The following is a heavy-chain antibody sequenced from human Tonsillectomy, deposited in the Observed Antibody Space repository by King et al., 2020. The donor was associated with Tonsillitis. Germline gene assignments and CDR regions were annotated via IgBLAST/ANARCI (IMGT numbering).Heavy chain of an antibody. CDR2: IYYSGST. Sequence: QVQLQESGPGLVKPSETLSLTCTVSGGSISSSSYYWGWIRQPPGKGLEWIGSIYYSGSTYSNPSLNSRVTISVDTSKNQFPLKLSTVTAADTVVCYCARLTYYDSSGCFDYWGQGTLVTVSS. CDR3: ARLTYYDSSGCFDY. V-gene: IGHV4-39*01. D-gene: IGHD3-22*01. J-gene: IGHJ4*02. CDR1: GGSISSSSYY.